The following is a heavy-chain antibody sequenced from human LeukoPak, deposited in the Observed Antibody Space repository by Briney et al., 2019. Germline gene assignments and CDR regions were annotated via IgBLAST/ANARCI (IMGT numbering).Heavy chain of an antibody. V-gene: IGHV3-7*01. Sequence: PGGSLRLSCAASGFTFSSHRMNWVRQSPGKGLEWVANIKPDGSDKYYVDSARGRFTVSRDNAKNSAFLQMNSLRAEDTAIYYCATISAQTFDIWGQGTLVSVSS. D-gene: IGHD5-24*01. CDR3: ATISAQTFDI. CDR2: IKPDGSDK. CDR1: GFTFSSHR. J-gene: IGHJ3*02.